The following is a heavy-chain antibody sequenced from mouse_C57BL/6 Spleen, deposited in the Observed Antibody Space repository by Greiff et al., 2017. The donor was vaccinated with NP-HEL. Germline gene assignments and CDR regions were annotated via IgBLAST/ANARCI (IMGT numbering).Heavy chain of an antibody. CDR2: INYDGSST. J-gene: IGHJ2*01. CDR1: GFTFSDYY. CDR3: ARGGVYYLGY. Sequence: EVMLVESEGGLVQPGSSMKLSCTASGFTFSDYYMAWVRQVPEKGLEWVANINYDGSSTYYLDSLKSRFIISRDNAKNILYLQMSSLKSEDTATYYCARGGVYYLGYWGPGTTLSVSS. V-gene: IGHV5-16*01. D-gene: IGHD2-1*01.